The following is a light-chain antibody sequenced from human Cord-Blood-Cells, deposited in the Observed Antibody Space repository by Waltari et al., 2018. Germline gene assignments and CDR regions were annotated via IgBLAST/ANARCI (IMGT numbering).Light chain of an antibody. J-gene: IGKJ2*01. CDR3: LQDYNYPYT. CDR2: AAS. CDR1: QGIRND. V-gene: IGKV1-6*01. Sequence: AIQMTQSPSSLSASVGDRATITCRASQGIRNDLGWYQQKPGKAPRLLIYAASSLPSGVPSRFSGSGSGTDFTLTISSLQPEDFATYYCLQDYNYPYTFGQGTKLEIK.